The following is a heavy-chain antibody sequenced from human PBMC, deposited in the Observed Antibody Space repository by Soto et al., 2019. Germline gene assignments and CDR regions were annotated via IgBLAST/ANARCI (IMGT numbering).Heavy chain of an antibody. V-gene: IGHV4-59*01. Sequence: KASETLSLTCTVSGGSISYYYWSWIRQPPGKGLEWIGYISYSGSTTYNPSLKSRITLSVDTSKNQFSLRVSSVTAADTAVYYCARGHRAMEYYYYYGMDVWGQGTTVTV. CDR3: ARGHRAMEYYYYYGMDV. CDR1: GGSISYYY. J-gene: IGHJ6*02. D-gene: IGHD5-18*01. CDR2: ISYSGST.